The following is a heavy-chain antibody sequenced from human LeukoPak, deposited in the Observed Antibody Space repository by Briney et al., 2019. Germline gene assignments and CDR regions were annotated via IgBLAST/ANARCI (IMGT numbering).Heavy chain of an antibody. D-gene: IGHD3-16*02. V-gene: IGHV3-74*01. CDR3: ARDPFGESSY. CDR1: GFTFSSYW. CDR2: IKSDGSST. Sequence: PGGSLRLSCAASGFTFSSYWMHWVRQASGKGLAWISRIKSDGSSTSYADSVKGRFTISRDNGMNTLYLQMNSLRAEDTAVYYCARDPFGESSYWGRGILVTVSS. J-gene: IGHJ4*02.